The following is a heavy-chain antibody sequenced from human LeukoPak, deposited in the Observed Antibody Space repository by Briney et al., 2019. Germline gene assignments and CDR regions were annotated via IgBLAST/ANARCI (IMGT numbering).Heavy chain of an antibody. J-gene: IGHJ6*02. D-gene: IGHD3-22*01. CDR2: TYRSGGT. Sequence: SETLSLTCAVSGGSINRGGYSWNWIRQPPGKGLEWIGYTYRSGGTYYNPSLKSRVTISVDTFKNQFSLKLNTVTAADTAVYYCARGGDYYDTSGYPDPYYFYGMNVWGQGTAVTVSS. CDR3: ARGGDYYDTSGYPDPYYFYGMNV. CDR1: GGSINRGGYS. V-gene: IGHV4-30-2*01.